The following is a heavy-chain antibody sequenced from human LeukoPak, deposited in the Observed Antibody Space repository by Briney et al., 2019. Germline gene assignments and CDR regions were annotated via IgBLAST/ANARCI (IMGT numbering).Heavy chain of an antibody. CDR1: GFTFSNYA. CDR3: AKVLMQSGGSGNSPFDN. CDR2: ISGSGDNT. J-gene: IGHJ4*02. V-gene: IGHV3-23*01. D-gene: IGHD2-15*01. Sequence: PGGSLRLSCAASGFTFSNYALSWVRQAPGKGLEWVSTISGSGDNTYYADSVRGRFTISRDNSKSTVSLQMNTLRAEDTAVYSCAKVLMQSGGSGNSPFDNWGQGTLVTVSS.